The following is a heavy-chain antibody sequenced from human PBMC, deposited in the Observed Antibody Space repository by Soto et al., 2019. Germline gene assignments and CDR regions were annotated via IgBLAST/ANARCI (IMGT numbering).Heavy chain of an antibody. CDR2: IYPGDSDT. Sequence: GESLKISCKGSGYSFTSYWIGWVRQMPGKGLEWMGIIYPGDSDTRYSPSFQGQVTISADKSISTAYLQWSSLKASDTAMYYCARRIAVYYDSSWAFDIWGQGTMVTVSS. CDR1: GYSFTSYW. V-gene: IGHV5-51*01. D-gene: IGHD3-22*01. J-gene: IGHJ3*02. CDR3: ARRIAVYYDSSWAFDI.